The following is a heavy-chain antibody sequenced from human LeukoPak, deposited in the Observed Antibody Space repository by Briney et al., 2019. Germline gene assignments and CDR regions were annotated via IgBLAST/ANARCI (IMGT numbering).Heavy chain of an antibody. V-gene: IGHV3-23*01. CDR2: VSGSGGST. D-gene: IGHD4-17*01. Sequence: GGSLRLSCAASGFAFSSYAMSWVRQAPGKGLEWVSAVSGSGGSTYYADSVKGRFTISRDNSKNTLYLQMNSLRAGDTAVYYCAKSTVTGTEYFQHWGQGTLVTVSS. CDR3: AKSTVTGTEYFQH. CDR1: GFAFSSYA. J-gene: IGHJ1*01.